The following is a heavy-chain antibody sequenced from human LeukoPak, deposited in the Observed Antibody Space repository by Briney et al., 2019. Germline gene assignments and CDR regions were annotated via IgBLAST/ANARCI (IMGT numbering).Heavy chain of an antibody. CDR3: ARHATAMDTSFDY. CDR2: IYTSGST. Sequence: SETLSLTCTVSGGSISSSSYYWGWIRQPPGKGLEWIGRIYTSGSTNYNPSLKSRVTMSVDTSKNQFSLKLSSVTAADTAVYYCARHATAMDTSFDYWGQGTLVTVSS. CDR1: GGSISSSSYY. D-gene: IGHD5-18*01. J-gene: IGHJ4*02. V-gene: IGHV4-39*07.